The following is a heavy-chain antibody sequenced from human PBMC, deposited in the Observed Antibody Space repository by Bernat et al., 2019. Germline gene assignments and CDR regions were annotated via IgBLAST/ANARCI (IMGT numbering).Heavy chain of an antibody. CDR3: ARNEDTAMVIDY. D-gene: IGHD5-18*01. CDR2: IYYSGST. V-gene: IGHV4-61*02. J-gene: IGHJ4*02. CDR1: GGSISSGSYY. Sequence: QVQLQESGPGLVKPSQTLSLTCTVSGGSISSGSYYWSWIRQPAGKGLEWIGRIYYSGSTNYNPSLKSRVTISVDTSKNQFSLKLSSVTAADTAVYYCARNEDTAMVIDYWGQGTLVTVSS.